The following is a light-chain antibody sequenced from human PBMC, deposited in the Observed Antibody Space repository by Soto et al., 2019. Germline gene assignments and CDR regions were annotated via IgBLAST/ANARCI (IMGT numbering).Light chain of an antibody. CDR1: QTISSL. Sequence: DIQMTQSHSTLSVSVGDRFTITCRASQTISSLLAWYQQKPVKAPKLLIYDSSTLESGVPSRFSGSGSETEFTLTISRLQPDDFATYFCHSRAFGQGTRLEIK. CDR2: DSS. J-gene: IGKJ5*01. V-gene: IGKV1-5*01. CDR3: HSRA.